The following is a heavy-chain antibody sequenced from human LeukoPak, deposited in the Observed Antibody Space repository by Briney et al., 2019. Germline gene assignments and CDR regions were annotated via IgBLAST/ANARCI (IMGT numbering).Heavy chain of an antibody. V-gene: IGHV4-4*07. Sequence: PSETLSLTCTVSGGSISNYDWSWIRQPAGKGLEWIGRIYTSGSTNYNPSLKSRVTMSEDTSKKQFSLKLSSVTAADTAVYYCARGVGPNPFDYWGQGTLVTVSS. J-gene: IGHJ4*02. D-gene: IGHD1-26*01. CDR2: IYTSGST. CDR3: ARGVGPNPFDY. CDR1: GGSISNYD.